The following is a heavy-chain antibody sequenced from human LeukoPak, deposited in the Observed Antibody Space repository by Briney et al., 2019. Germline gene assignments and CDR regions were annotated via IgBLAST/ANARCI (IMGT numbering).Heavy chain of an antibody. CDR3: ARVRSSVDY. J-gene: IGHJ4*02. V-gene: IGHV1-18*04. Sequence: ASVKVSCKASGYTFTGYYMHWVRQAPGQGLEWMGWISAYNGNTNYAQKLQGRVTMTADTSTSTAYMELRSLRSDDTAVYYCARVRSSVDYWGQGTLVTVSS. CDR1: GYTFTGYY. CDR2: ISAYNGNT. D-gene: IGHD6-19*01.